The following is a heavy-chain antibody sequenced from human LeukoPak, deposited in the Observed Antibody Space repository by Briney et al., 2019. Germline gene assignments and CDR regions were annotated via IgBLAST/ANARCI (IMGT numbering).Heavy chain of an antibody. Sequence: PSETLSLTCTVSGGSISSYYWSWIGQPPGKGLERIGYIYYSGSTNYNPSLKSRVTISVDTSKNQFSLKVSSVTAADTAVYYCARAPDLGGSYPFDYWGQGTLVTVSS. CDR3: ARAPDLGGSYPFDY. CDR1: GGSISSYY. V-gene: IGHV4-59*12. J-gene: IGHJ4*02. CDR2: IYYSGST. D-gene: IGHD1-26*01.